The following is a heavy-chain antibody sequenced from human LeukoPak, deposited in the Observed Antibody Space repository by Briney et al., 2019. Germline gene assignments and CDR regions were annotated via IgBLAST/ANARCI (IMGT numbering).Heavy chain of an antibody. J-gene: IGHJ4*02. CDR3: ARTAARRFDY. CDR1: GYTFPSYF. CDR2: INPTGGST. V-gene: IGHV1-46*01. Sequence: ASVKVSCKASGYTFPSYFMHWVRQAPGQGLEWMGIINPTGGSTTYAQKFQGRVTMTRDTSMSTVYMELSSLRSDDTAVYYCARTAARRFDYWSQGTLVTVSS. D-gene: IGHD6-6*01.